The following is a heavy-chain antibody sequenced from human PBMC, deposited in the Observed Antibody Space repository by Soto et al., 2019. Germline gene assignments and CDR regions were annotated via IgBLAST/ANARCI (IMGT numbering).Heavy chain of an antibody. CDR1: GFSFSTYW. V-gene: IGHV3-7*01. D-gene: IGHD2-15*01. J-gene: IGHJ3*02. Sequence: PGGSLRLSCAASGFSFSTYWMNWVRQAPGKGLEWVADIKQDGSKKSYVESVKGRFTISRDNAKSSLYLQMNSLRGEDTAVYYCVREGRLLGAFDIWGQGTMVTVSS. CDR2: IKQDGSKK. CDR3: VREGRLLGAFDI.